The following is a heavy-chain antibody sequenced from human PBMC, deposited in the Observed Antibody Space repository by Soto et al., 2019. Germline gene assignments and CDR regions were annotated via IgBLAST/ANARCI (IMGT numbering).Heavy chain of an antibody. Sequence: GESLKISCKGSGYSFTSYWIGWVRQMPGKGLEWMGIIYPGDSVTRYSPSFQGQVTISADKSISTAYLQWSSLKASDTAMYYCARHRSYFDSHGWFDPWGQGTLVTVSS. CDR2: IYPGDSVT. V-gene: IGHV5-51*01. CDR1: GYSFTSYW. D-gene: IGHD3-9*01. CDR3: ARHRSYFDSHGWFDP. J-gene: IGHJ5*02.